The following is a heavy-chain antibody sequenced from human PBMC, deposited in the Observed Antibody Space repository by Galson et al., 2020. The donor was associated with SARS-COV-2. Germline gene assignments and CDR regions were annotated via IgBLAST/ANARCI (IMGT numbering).Heavy chain of an antibody. J-gene: IGHJ6*02. CDR3: ARHLYDFWSGWARQYYYGMDV. Sequence: ETSETLSLTCTVSGGSISSYYWSWIRQPPGKGLEWIGYIYYSGSTNYNPSLKSRVTISVDTSKNQFSLKLSSVTAADTAVYYCARHLYDFWSGWARQYYYGMDVWGQGTTVTVSS. V-gene: IGHV4-59*08. CDR1: GGSISSYY. CDR2: IYYSGST. D-gene: IGHD3-3*01.